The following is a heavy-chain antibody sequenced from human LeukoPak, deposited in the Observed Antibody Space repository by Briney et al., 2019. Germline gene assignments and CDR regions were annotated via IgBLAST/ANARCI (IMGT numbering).Heavy chain of an antibody. CDR1: GFTVSSDY. CDR3: ARDLPLDY. Sequence: GGSLRLSCAASGFTVSSDYMTWVRQAPGKGLEWVSVIYSGGSTYYADSVKGRFTISRDNSKNTLYLQMNSLRAEDTAVYYCARDLPLDYWGQGTLVTVSS. CDR2: IYSGGST. V-gene: IGHV3-66*01. J-gene: IGHJ4*02.